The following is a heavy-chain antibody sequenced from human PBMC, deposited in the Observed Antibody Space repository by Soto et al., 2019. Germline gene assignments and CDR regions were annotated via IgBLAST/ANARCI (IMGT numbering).Heavy chain of an antibody. V-gene: IGHV3-23*01. CDR1: GLIISSYD. CDR3: AKREISGYSLYFDY. D-gene: IGHD3-22*01. J-gene: IGHJ4*02. Sequence: GGSLRLSCAASGLIISSYDISWVRQDPGKGLEWVSAISGSGDRTYYADSVKGRFTISRDKSKNTLSLKIKSLRAEDTAVYYCAKREISGYSLYFDYWGQGTIVTISS. CDR2: ISGSGDRT.